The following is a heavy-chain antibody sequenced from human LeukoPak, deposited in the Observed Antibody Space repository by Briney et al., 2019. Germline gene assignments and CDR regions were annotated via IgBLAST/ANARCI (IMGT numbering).Heavy chain of an antibody. J-gene: IGHJ4*02. CDR3: ARASITMVRGELVYYFDF. D-gene: IGHD3-10*01. Sequence: PGGSLRLSCAASGFTFSSYEMNWVRQAPGKGLEWVSYISSSGSTIYYADSVKGRFTISRGNAKNSLYLQMNSLRAEDTAVYYCARASITMVRGELVYYFDFWGQGTLVTVSS. CDR1: GFTFSSYE. V-gene: IGHV3-48*03. CDR2: ISSSGSTI.